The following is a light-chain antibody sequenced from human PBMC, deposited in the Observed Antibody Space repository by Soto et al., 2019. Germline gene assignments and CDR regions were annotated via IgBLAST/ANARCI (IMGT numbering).Light chain of an antibody. J-gene: IGLJ2*01. CDR2: SNN. CDR1: SSNIGSYT. V-gene: IGLV1-44*01. CDR3: AAWDDSLNGVV. Sequence: QSVLTQPPSASGTPGQRVTISCSGSSSNIGSYTVNWYQQLPGTAPQLLIYSNNQRPSGVPDRFSGSKSGNSASLAISGLQSEDEADYSCAAWDDSLNGVVFGGGTKLTVL.